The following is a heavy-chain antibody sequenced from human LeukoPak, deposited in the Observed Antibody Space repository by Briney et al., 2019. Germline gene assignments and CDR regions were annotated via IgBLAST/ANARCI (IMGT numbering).Heavy chain of an antibody. V-gene: IGHV3-23*01. D-gene: IGHD3-9*01. CDR2: ISGSGGST. J-gene: IGHJ4*02. Sequence: PGGSLRLSCAASGFTFSSYALSWVRQAPGKGLEWVSAISGSGGSTYYADSVKGRFTISRDNSKNTLYLQMNSLRAEDTAVYYCAKMFSDISTHDYWGQGTLVTVSS. CDR3: AKMFSDISTHDY. CDR1: GFTFSSYA.